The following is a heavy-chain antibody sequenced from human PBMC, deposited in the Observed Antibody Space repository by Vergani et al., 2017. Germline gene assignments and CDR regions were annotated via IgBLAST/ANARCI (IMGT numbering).Heavy chain of an antibody. J-gene: IGHJ5*02. V-gene: IGHV1-69*18. CDR2: TIPMLGAT. CDR1: GYTFTGYY. D-gene: IGHD3-22*01. Sequence: QVQLVQSGAEVKKPGASVKVSCKASGYTFTGYYMHWVRQAPGQGLEWMGRTIPMLGATNYAQKFQGRVTITADESTSTAYMELSSLRSEDTAVYYCARQASYYYDRSGHYYEGWFDPWGQGTLVTVSS. CDR3: ARQASYYYDRSGHYYEGWFDP.